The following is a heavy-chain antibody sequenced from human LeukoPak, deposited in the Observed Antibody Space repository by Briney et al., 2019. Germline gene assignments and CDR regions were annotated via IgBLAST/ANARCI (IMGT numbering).Heavy chain of an antibody. J-gene: IGHJ4*02. D-gene: IGHD3-10*01. Sequence: ASVKVSCKASRYTFTGYYMHWVRQAPGQGLEWMGWINPNSGGTNYAQKFQGRVTMTRDTSISTAYMELSRLRSDDTAVYYCARDPLAEGSGSLDYWGQGTLVTVSS. CDR3: ARDPLAEGSGSLDY. V-gene: IGHV1-2*02. CDR1: RYTFTGYY. CDR2: INPNSGGT.